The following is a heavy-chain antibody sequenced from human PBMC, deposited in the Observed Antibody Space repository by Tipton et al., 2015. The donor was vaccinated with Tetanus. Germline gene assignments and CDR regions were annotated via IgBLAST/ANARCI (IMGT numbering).Heavy chain of an antibody. J-gene: IGHJ4*02. D-gene: IGHD2-2*01. Sequence: LSLTCAASGFTFSDYYMSWIRQAPGKGLEWVSYISSSGSTIYYADSVKGRFTISRDNAKNSLYLQMNSLRAEDTAVYYCARDCSSTSCYDYWGQGTLVTVSS. CDR3: ARDCSSTSCYDY. CDR1: GFTFSDYY. CDR2: ISSSGSTI. V-gene: IGHV3-11*01.